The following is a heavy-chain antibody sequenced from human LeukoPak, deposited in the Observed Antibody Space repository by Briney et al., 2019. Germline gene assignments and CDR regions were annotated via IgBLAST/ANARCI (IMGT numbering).Heavy chain of an antibody. Sequence: GGSLRLSCAASGFAFSNFAMHWVRQAPGKGLEWVALIWHDGTNEKYADSVKGRFTISRDNSMDTLYLQMNSLRAEDTAVYYCARWSRYSSGWYELDYWGQGILVTVSS. D-gene: IGHD6-19*01. CDR3: ARWSRYSSGWYELDY. CDR2: IWHDGTNE. CDR1: GFAFSNFA. J-gene: IGHJ4*02. V-gene: IGHV3-33*08.